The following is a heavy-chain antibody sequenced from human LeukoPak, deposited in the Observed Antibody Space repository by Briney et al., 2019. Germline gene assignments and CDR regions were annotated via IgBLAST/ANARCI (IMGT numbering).Heavy chain of an antibody. D-gene: IGHD5-12*01. V-gene: IGHV4-61*01. CDR3: ARGLYSGYDLGWFDP. CDR2: LYYSGST. CDR1: GGSVSSGSYY. J-gene: IGHJ5*02. Sequence: SETLSLTCTVSGGSVSSGSYYWSWIRQPPGKGLEWIGYLYYSGSTNYNPSLKSRVTISVDTSKKQFSLKLSSVTAADTAVYYCARGLYSGYDLGWFDPWGQGTLVTVSS.